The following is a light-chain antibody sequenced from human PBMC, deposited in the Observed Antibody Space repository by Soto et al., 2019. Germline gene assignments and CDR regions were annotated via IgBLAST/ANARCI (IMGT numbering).Light chain of an antibody. CDR1: QNVNNR. V-gene: IGKV3-15*01. Sequence: EIVMTQSPAMLSVSAGERATLSCRPSQNVNNRLAWYQQKAGQPPRLLIYGASTRATGIPARFSGSGSGTEYTLTFSSLQSEDFSVYYCQHFNSWPLLFGQGTKVDIK. CDR2: GAS. J-gene: IGKJ1*01. CDR3: QHFNSWPLL.